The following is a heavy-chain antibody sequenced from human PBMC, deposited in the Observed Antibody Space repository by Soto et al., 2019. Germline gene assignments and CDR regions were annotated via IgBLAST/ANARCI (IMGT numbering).Heavy chain of an antibody. CDR1: GCTFTSYG. J-gene: IGHJ6*02. D-gene: IGHD3-3*01. CDR3: ARVTIFGVVIIPSDYYYGMDV. V-gene: IGHV1-18*04. Sequence: GAAVKVSCKASGCTFTSYGISWVRQAPGQGLEWMGWISAYNGNTNYAQKLQGRVTMTTDTSTSTAYMELRSLRSDDTAVYYCARVTIFGVVIIPSDYYYGMDVWGQGTTVTVSS. CDR2: ISAYNGNT.